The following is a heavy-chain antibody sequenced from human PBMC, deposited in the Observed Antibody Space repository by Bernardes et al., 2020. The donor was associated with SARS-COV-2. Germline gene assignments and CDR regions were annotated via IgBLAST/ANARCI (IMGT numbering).Heavy chain of an antibody. J-gene: IGHJ6*02. Sequence: GGSLRLSCAVSGFTFGSHIMNWVRQAPGKGLEWVSSITGSSTYIYYADSVKGRFTISRDNAKNLLYLQMNSLRVEDTAVYYCARARGFCTNGLCYPILNHYYYGMDVWGQGTTVTVS. CDR2: ITGSSTYI. CDR1: GFTFGSHI. D-gene: IGHD2-8*01. V-gene: IGHV3-21*01. CDR3: ARARGFCTNGLCYPILNHYYYGMDV.